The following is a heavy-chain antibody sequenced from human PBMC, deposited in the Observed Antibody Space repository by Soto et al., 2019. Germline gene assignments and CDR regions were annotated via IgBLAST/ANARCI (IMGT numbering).Heavy chain of an antibody. CDR1: GGTFSSYA. CDR3: ARSQGSSTSLEIYYYYSYGMDV. V-gene: IGHV1-69*01. Sequence: QVQLVQSGAEVKKPGSSVKVSCKASGGTFSSYAISWVRQAPGQGLEWMGGIIPILETTNSAQKFQGRVTMTPDESKSTAYMELSSLRSEDTAVYYCARSQGSSTSLEIYYYYSYGMDVWGQGTTVTVSS. J-gene: IGHJ6*02. CDR2: IIPILETT. D-gene: IGHD2-2*01.